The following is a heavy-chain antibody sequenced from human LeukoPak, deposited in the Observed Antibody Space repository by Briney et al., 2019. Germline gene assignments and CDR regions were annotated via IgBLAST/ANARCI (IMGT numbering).Heavy chain of an antibody. CDR3: ARDGITMVRGVTIGPLDY. CDR2: ISYDGSNK. V-gene: IGHV3-30-3*01. Sequence: GGSLRLSCAASGFTFSSYAMHWVRQAPGKGLEWVAVISYDGSNKYYADSVKGRFTISRDNSKNTLYLQMNSLRAEDTAVYYCARDGITMVRGVTIGPLDYWGQGTLVTVSS. J-gene: IGHJ4*02. CDR1: GFTFSSYA. D-gene: IGHD3-10*01.